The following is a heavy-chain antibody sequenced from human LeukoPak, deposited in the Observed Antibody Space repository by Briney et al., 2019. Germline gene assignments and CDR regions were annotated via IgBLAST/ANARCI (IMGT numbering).Heavy chain of an antibody. Sequence: GGSLRLSCETAGFTFSSYVMHWVRQAPGKGLEWVSVIYSGGKVYYIDSVKGRFTISRDTSKNTLYLQMNSLRVEGTAVYFCAGRHCSGGGCYFTGADPFDYWGQGTLVTVSS. D-gene: IGHD2-15*01. CDR1: GFTFSSYV. V-gene: IGHV3-NL1*01. J-gene: IGHJ4*02. CDR3: AGRHCSGGGCYFTGADPFDY. CDR2: IYSGGKV.